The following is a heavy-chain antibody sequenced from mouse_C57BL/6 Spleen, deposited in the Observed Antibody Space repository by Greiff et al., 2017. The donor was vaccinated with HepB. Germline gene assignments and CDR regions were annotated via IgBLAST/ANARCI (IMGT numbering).Heavy chain of an antibody. V-gene: IGHV5-16*01. J-gene: IGHJ4*01. Sequence: EVKLVESEGGLVQPGSSMKLSCTASGFTFSDYYMAWVRQVPEKGLEWVANINYDGSSTYYLDSLKSRFIISRDNAKNILYLQMSSLKSEDTATYYCARGIYDGYYNYAMDYWGQGTSVTVSS. CDR1: GFTFSDYY. CDR3: ARGIYDGYYNYAMDY. D-gene: IGHD2-3*01. CDR2: INYDGSST.